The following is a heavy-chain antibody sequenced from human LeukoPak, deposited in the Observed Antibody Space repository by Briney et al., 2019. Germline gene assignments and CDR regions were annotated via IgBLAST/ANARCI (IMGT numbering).Heavy chain of an antibody. CDR2: IYHSGST. CDR3: ARDSKGAYDIDF. Sequence: SGTLSLTCAVSGGSISSSNWWSWVRQPPGKGLEWIGEIYHSGSTNYNPSLKSRVTISVDTSKNQFSLKLSSVTAADTAVYYCARDSKGAYDIDFWGQGTLVTVSS. CDR1: GGSISSSNW. D-gene: IGHD5-12*01. V-gene: IGHV4-4*02. J-gene: IGHJ4*02.